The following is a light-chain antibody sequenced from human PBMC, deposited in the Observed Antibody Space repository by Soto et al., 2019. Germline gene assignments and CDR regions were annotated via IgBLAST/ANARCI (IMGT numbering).Light chain of an antibody. CDR1: SGSIASNY. CDR3: QSYDSSPRGV. J-gene: IGLJ2*01. V-gene: IGLV6-57*04. CDR2: EDN. Sequence: NFMLTQPHSVSESPGKTVTISCTRSSGSIASNYVQWYQQRPGSAPTTVIYEDNQRPSGVPDRFSGSIDSSSNSASLTIPGLKTEDEADYYCQSYDSSPRGVFGGGTKLTVL.